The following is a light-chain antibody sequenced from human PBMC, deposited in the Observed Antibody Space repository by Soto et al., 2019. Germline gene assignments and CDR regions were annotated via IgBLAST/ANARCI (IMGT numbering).Light chain of an antibody. Sequence: EIVLTQSPATLSLSPGERATLSCRASQSVSSYLAWYQQKPGQAPRLLIYDASNRATGIPARFRGCGSGTDFTLTISSLETEDFAVYYCQQRSNWPPLSCGGGTKVEIK. CDR2: DAS. CDR3: QQRSNWPPLS. CDR1: QSVSSY. J-gene: IGKJ4*01. V-gene: IGKV3-11*01.